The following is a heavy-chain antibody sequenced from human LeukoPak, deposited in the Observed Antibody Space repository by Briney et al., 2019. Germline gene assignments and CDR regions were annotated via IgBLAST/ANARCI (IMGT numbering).Heavy chain of an antibody. V-gene: IGHV3-30*18. CDR2: ISYDGSNT. J-gene: IGHJ4*02. D-gene: IGHD3-22*01. CDR3: AKDGYHDTSPDY. Sequence: GGSLRLSCAASGFTFSGYGMHWVRQAPGKGLEWVALISYDGSNTYYADSVKGRFTISRDNSKNTLYLQMNSLRAEDTAVYYCAKDGYHDTSPDYWGQGTLVTVSS. CDR1: GFTFSGYG.